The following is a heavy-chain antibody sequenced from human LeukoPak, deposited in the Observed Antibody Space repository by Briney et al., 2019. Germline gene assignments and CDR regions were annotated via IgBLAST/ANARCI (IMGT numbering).Heavy chain of an antibody. Sequence: GGSLRLSCAASGFTFSNYMMHWVRQAPGKGLVWVSRIKSDGITITYADSVKGRFTISRDNAKNSLYLQMNSLRAEDTAVYYCARGRGPMALDAFDIWGQGTMVTVSS. CDR3: ARGRGPMALDAFDI. V-gene: IGHV3-74*01. CDR1: GFTFSNYM. D-gene: IGHD5-24*01. J-gene: IGHJ3*02. CDR2: IKSDGITI.